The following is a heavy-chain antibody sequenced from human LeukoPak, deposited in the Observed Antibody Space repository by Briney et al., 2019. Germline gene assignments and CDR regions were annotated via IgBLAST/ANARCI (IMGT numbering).Heavy chain of an antibody. CDR1: GFTFSSYW. Sequence: GGSLRLSCAASGFTFSSYWMSWVRQAPGRGLEWVANIKQDESEKYYVDSVKGQFTISRDNAKNSLYLQMNSLRAEDTAVYYCARARRGYYFDYWGQGTLVTVSS. D-gene: IGHD3-16*01. CDR3: ARARRGYYFDY. CDR2: IKQDESEK. J-gene: IGHJ4*02. V-gene: IGHV3-7*01.